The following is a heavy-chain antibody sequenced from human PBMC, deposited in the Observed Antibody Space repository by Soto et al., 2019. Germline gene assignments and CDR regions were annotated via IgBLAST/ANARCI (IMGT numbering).Heavy chain of an antibody. Sequence: PGESLKISCKGSGYSFTSYCIGWVLQMPGKGLEWMGIIYPGDSDTRYSPSFQGQVTISADKSISTAYLQWSSLKASDTAMYYCARLLLWFGELLPHGPFDHWGQGTQVTVSS. D-gene: IGHD3-10*01. CDR1: GYSFTSYC. V-gene: IGHV5-51*01. CDR3: ARLLLWFGELLPHGPFDH. J-gene: IGHJ4*02. CDR2: IYPGDSDT.